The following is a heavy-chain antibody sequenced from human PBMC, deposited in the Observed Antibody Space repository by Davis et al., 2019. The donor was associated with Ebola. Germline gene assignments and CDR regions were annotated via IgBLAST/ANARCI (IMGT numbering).Heavy chain of an antibody. V-gene: IGHV4-4*02. CDR1: GGSISSSNW. CDR3: AAATVTTVYFDY. J-gene: IGHJ4*02. CDR2: IYHSGST. Sequence: MPSETLSLTCAVSGGSISSSNWWSWVRQPPGKGLEWIGEIYHSGSTNYNPSLKSRVTISVDKSKNQFSLKLSSVTAADTAVYYCAAATVTTVYFDYWGRGTLVTVSS. D-gene: IGHD4-17*01.